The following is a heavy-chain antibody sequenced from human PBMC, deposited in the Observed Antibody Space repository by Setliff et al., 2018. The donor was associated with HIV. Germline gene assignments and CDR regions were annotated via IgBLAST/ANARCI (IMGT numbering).Heavy chain of an antibody. CDR1: GFIFSSYW. V-gene: IGHV3-7*03. CDR2: IKQGGSEK. CDR3: ARAYNVYDYRFDSSGYDY. Sequence: GGSLRLSCTASGFIFSSYWMSWVRQAPGKGLEWVANIKQGGSEKYYVDSVKGRFTMSRDNAKNLVYLEMNSLKVEDTAVYYCARAYNVYDYRFDSSGYDYWGQGTLVTVSS. J-gene: IGHJ4*02. D-gene: IGHD3-22*01.